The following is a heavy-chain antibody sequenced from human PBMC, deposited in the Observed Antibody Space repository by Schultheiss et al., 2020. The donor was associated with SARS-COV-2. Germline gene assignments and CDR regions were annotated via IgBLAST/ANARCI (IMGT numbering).Heavy chain of an antibody. CDR1: GGSFSGYY. CDR3: ARDGDTAMVTATNAFDI. D-gene: IGHD5-18*01. V-gene: IGHV4-34*01. Sequence: SETLSLTCAVYGGSFSGYYWSWIRQPPGKGLEWIGEINHSGSTNYNPSLKSRVTISVDTSKNQFSLKLSSVTAADTAVYYCARDGDTAMVTATNAFDIWGQGTMVTVSS. J-gene: IGHJ3*02. CDR2: INHSGST.